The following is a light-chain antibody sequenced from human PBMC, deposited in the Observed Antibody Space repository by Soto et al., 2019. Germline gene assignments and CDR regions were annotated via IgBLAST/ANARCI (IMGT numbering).Light chain of an antibody. J-gene: IGKJ2*01. Sequence: DIVMTQSPDSLAVSLGERATINCKSSQSILYSDNKKNYLAWYQHKPGQPPNLLIYWASTRASGVPDRFSGSRSGTDFTLTISSLQTEDVAVYYCQQYYDAPRTFGQGTKVEIK. CDR3: QQYYDAPRT. CDR2: WAS. CDR1: QSILYSDNKKNY. V-gene: IGKV4-1*01.